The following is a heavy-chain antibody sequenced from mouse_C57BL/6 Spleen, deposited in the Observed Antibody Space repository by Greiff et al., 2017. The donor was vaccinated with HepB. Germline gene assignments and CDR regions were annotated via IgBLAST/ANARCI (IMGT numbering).Heavy chain of an antibody. Sequence: VQLQQSGAELARPGASVKMSCKASGYTFTSYTMHWVKQRPGQGLEWIGYINPSSGSTKYNQKFKDKATLTADKSSSTAYMQLSSLTSADYAVYYCASWDTSGYVDYAMDYWGQGTSVTVSS. CDR3: ASWDTSGYVDYAMDY. CDR2: INPSSGST. V-gene: IGHV1-4*01. D-gene: IGHD3-2*02. J-gene: IGHJ4*01. CDR1: GYTFTSYT.